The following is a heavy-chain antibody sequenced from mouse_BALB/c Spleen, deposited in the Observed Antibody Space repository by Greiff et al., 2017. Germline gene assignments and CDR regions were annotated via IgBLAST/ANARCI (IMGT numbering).Heavy chain of an antibody. CDR1: GYTFTDYN. Sequence: EVKLVESGPELVKPGASVKIPCKASGYTFTDYNMDWVKQSHGKSLEWIGDINPNNGGTIYNQKFKGKATLTVDKSSSTAYMELRSLTSEDTAVYYCARAGNGAWFAYWGQGTLVTVSA. CDR2: INPNNGGT. V-gene: IGHV1-18*01. J-gene: IGHJ3*01. CDR3: ARAGNGAWFAY.